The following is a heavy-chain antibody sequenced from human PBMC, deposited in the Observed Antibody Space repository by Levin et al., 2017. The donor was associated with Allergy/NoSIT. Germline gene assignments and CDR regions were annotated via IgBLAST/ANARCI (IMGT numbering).Heavy chain of an antibody. CDR3: AREYDSSGYYYQNAFDS. J-gene: IGHJ3*02. CDR2: IYYSGST. D-gene: IGHD3-22*01. V-gene: IGHV4-59*01. CDR1: GGSISSYY. Sequence: SEPLSLTCTVSGGSISSYYWSWIRQPPGKGLEWIGYIYYSGSTNYNPSLKSRVTISVDTSKNQFSLKLSSVTAADTAVYYCAREYDSSGYYYQNAFDSWGQGTMVTVSS.